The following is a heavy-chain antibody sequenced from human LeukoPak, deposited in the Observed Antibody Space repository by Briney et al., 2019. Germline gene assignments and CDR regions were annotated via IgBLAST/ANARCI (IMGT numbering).Heavy chain of an antibody. CDR2: ISSSGSTI. J-gene: IGHJ4*02. CDR1: GFTFSDYY. D-gene: IGHD3-22*01. CDR3: AKDALLGSYYHSSGYTH. V-gene: IGHV3-11*01. Sequence: RGSLRLSCAASGFTFSDYYMSWIRQAPGKGLEWVSYISSSGSTIYYADSVKGRFTISRDNSKNTLYMHMNSLRAEDTALYYCAKDALLGSYYHSSGYTHWGQGTLVAVSS.